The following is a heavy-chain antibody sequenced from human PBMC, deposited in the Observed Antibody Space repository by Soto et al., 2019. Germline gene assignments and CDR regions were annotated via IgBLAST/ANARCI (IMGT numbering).Heavy chain of an antibody. V-gene: IGHV3-23*01. J-gene: IGHJ4*02. CDR3: AKEDGKYGRFPDAH. D-gene: IGHD2-2*01. Sequence: PGASLTISCAASGFTFSSYAMSWVRQAPWKVLDWVSAISGGGVSTYYAYSVKGRFTISRDNSNNTLYLQMNSLRADDTAIYYCAKEDGKYGRFPDAHLGQVTLVTVSS. CDR1: GFTFSSYA. CDR2: ISGGGVST.